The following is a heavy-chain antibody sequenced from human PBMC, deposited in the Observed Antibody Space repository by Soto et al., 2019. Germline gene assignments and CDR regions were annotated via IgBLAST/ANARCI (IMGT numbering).Heavy chain of an antibody. J-gene: IGHJ6*02. Sequence: SVKVSCKASGGTFSSYAISWVRQAPGQGLEWMGGIIPIFGTANYAQKSQGRVTITADESTSTAYMEPSSLRSEDTGVYYCAGRIRDCSGGSCYPQDYYYYGMDVWGQWTTVTV. CDR2: IIPIFGTA. D-gene: IGHD2-15*01. CDR1: GGTFSSYA. V-gene: IGHV1-69*13. CDR3: AGRIRDCSGGSCYPQDYYYYGMDV.